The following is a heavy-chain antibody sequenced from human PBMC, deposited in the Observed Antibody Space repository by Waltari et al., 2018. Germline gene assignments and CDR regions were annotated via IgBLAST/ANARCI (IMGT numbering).Heavy chain of an antibody. V-gene: IGHV4-34*01. Sequence: QVQLQQWGAGLLKPSETLSLTCAVYGGSFSGYYWSWIRQPPGKGLEWIGEINHSGSTNYNPSLKSRVTISVDTSKNQFSLKLSSVTAADTAVYYCVSGYCSSTSCSTPPGYWGQGTLVTVSS. CDR2: INHSGST. CDR1: GGSFSGYY. J-gene: IGHJ4*02. CDR3: VSGYCSSTSCSTPPGY. D-gene: IGHD2-2*01.